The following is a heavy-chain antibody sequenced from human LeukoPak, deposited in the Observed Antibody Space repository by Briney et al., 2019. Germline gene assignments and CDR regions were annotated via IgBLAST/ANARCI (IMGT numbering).Heavy chain of an antibody. V-gene: IGHV3-21*01. CDR1: GFTFSSYS. D-gene: IGHD3-9*01. CDR3: ARSPPDILTGYYMAPTLPFDY. CDR2: ISSSSSYI. Sequence: GGSLRLSCAASGFTFSSYSMNWVRQAPGKGLEWVSSISSSSSYIYYVDSVKGRFTISRDNAKNSLYLQMNSLRAEDTAVYYCARSPPDILTGYYMAPTLPFDYWGQGTLVTVSS. J-gene: IGHJ4*02.